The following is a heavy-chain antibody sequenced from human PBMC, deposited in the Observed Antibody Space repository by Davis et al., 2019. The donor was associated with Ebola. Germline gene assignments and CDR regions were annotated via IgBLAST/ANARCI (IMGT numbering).Heavy chain of an antibody. J-gene: IGHJ1*01. D-gene: IGHD1-26*01. CDR1: GYTFTSYG. CDR3: ARGVGTTWGYFQH. Sequence: ASVKVSCKTSGYTFTSYGISWLRQAPGQGPEWMGWIRTSNGNTNYVQRMQDRVTITTDTSTSTAYMELRSLTSDDTAVYYCARGVGTTWGYFQHWGQGTLVTVSS. V-gene: IGHV1-18*01. CDR2: IRTSNGNT.